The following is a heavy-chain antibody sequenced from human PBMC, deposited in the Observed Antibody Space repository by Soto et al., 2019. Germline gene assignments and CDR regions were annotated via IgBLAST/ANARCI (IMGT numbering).Heavy chain of an antibody. J-gene: IGHJ5*02. CDR3: AHRTTTVTWWFDP. CDR2: IYWDDDK. Sequence: QITLKESGPTLVKPTQTLTLTCTFSGFSLTTSGVGVGWIRQPPGKALEWLALIYWDDDKRYSPSLKSRLTISTDTSRTQGVLTMTNMDPADTAPYFCAHRTTTVTWWFDPWGQGTLVTVSS. D-gene: IGHD4-17*01. V-gene: IGHV2-5*02. CDR1: GFSLTTSGVG.